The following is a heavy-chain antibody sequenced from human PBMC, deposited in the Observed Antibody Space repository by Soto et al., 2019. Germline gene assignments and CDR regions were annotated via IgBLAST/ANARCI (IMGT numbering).Heavy chain of an antibody. CDR2: IYWDDDK. J-gene: IGHJ4*02. Sequence: QITLKESGPTVVKPTETLTLTCTFSGFSLTTSGVGVGWVRQSPGKATEWLALIYWDDDKRSSTSLKSRLTITKDTSKNQVVLTMANVDPADTATYYCAHRVLRTVFGLVTTTAIYFDFWGQGTPVVVSS. CDR1: GFSLTTSGVG. D-gene: IGHD3-3*01. V-gene: IGHV2-5*02. CDR3: AHRVLRTVFGLVTTTAIYFDF.